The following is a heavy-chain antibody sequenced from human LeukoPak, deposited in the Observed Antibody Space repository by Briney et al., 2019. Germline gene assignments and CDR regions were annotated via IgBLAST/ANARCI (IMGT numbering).Heavy chain of an antibody. J-gene: IGHJ5*02. D-gene: IGHD6-19*01. V-gene: IGHV1-69*05. CDR1: GGTFSSYA. CDR2: IIPIFGTA. CDR3: ARCPQYSSGGGWFDP. Sequence: SVKVSCRASGGTFSSYAISWVRQAPGQGLEWMGRIIPIFGTANYAQKFQGRVTITTDESTSTAYMELSSLRSEDTAVYYCARCPQYSSGGGWFDPWGQGTLVTVSS.